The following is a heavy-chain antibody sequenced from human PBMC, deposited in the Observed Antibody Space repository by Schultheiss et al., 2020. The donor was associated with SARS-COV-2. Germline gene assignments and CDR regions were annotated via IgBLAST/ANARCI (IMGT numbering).Heavy chain of an antibody. CDR3: ARSPSYESSGYDC. J-gene: IGHJ4*02. Sequence: GGSLRLSCAASGFTFSNYWMSWVRQAPGKGLEWVANIKQDGSEKYYVDSVKGRFTISRDNAKNSLYLQMNSLRAEDTAVYYCARSPSYESSGYDCWGQGTLVTVSS. V-gene: IGHV3-7*01. CDR2: IKQDGSEK. D-gene: IGHD3-22*01. CDR1: GFTFSNYW.